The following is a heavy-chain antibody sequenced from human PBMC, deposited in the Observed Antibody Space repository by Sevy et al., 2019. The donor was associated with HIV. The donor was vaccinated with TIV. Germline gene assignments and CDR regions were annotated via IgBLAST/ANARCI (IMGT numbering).Heavy chain of an antibody. CDR3: AREGIVSPDAFDI. CDR1: GFIFSNYN. V-gene: IGHV3-21*04. D-gene: IGHD2-15*01. Sequence: GGSLRLSCAASGFIFSNYNMNWVRQAPGKGLEWVSSISSSSNDIYYADSVKGRFTISRDNAKNSLYLQMNSLRAEDTAVYYCAREGIVSPDAFDIWGQGTMVTVSS. CDR2: ISSSSNDI. J-gene: IGHJ3*02.